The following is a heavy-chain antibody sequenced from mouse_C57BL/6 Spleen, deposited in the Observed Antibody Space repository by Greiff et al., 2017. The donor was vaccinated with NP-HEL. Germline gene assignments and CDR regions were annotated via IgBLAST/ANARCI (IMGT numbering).Heavy chain of an antibody. CDR3: ARPYYSEDAMDY. D-gene: IGHD2-12*01. Sequence: QVQLQQSGPELVKPGASVKISCKASGYSFTSYYIHWVKQRPGQGLEWIGWIYPGSGNTKYNQKSKDKATLTADKSASTAYMQLSSLTYEDSAVYYCARPYYSEDAMDYWGQGTSVTVSS. CDR1: GYSFTSYY. V-gene: IGHV1-66*01. J-gene: IGHJ4*01. CDR2: IYPGSGNT.